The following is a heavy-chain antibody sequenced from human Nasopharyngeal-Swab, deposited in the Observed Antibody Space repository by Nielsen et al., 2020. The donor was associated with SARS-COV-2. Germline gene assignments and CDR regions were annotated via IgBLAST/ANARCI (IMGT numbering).Heavy chain of an antibody. V-gene: IGHV3-73*01. CDR3: AKGFLEWLIHGNALDV. J-gene: IGHJ6*02. CDR1: GFIFSASA. D-gene: IGHD3-3*01. CDR2: IGDKDHNYAT. Sequence: GGSLRLSCAASGFIFSASAIHWVRQASGKGLEWVGRIGDKDHNYATTYGASVQGRFTISRDDSKNTAFLQMSSLTAEDTANYYCAKGFLEWLIHGNALDVWGQGTTVTVSS.